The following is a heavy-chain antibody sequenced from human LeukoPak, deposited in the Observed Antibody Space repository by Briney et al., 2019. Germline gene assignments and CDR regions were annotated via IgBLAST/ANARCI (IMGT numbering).Heavy chain of an antibody. CDR1: GYTFTGYY. V-gene: IGHV1-2*02. CDR3: ARALPIAARQGVGSWFDP. CDR2: INPNSGGT. Sequence: GASVKVSCKASGYTFTGYYMHWVRQAPGQGLEWMGWINPNSGGTNYAQKFQGRVTMTRDTSISTAYMELSRLRSDDTAVYYCARALPIAARQGVGSWFDPWGQGTLVTVSS. J-gene: IGHJ5*02. D-gene: IGHD6-6*01.